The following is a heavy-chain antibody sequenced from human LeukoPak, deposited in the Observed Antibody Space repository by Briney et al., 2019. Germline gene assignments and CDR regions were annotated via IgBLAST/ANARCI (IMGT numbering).Heavy chain of an antibody. J-gene: IGHJ4*02. V-gene: IGHV3-23*01. Sequence: GSLRLSCAASGFTFSNYAMSWVRQAPGKGLEWVSTISGSDGRTYYADSVKGRFTISRDNSKNTLFLQMNSLRAEDTAVYYCAKQHAATGGYFDYWGQGTLVTVSS. CDR3: AKQHAATGGYFDY. D-gene: IGHD6-25*01. CDR2: ISGSDGRT. CDR1: GFTFSNYA.